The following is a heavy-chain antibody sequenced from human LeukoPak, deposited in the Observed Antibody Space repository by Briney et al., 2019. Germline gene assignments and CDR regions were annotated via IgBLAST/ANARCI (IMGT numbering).Heavy chain of an antibody. CDR1: GYTFTSYS. D-gene: IGHD3-9*01. V-gene: IGHV1-18*04. J-gene: IGHJ4*02. CDR3: ARMYYDILTGYYYFDY. CDR2: ISAYNGNT. Sequence: ASVKVSCKASGYTFTSYSISWVRQAPGQGLERMGWISAYNGNTNYAQKLQGRVTMTTDTSTSTAYMELRSLRSDDTAVYYRARMYYDILTGYYYFDYWGQGTLVTVPS.